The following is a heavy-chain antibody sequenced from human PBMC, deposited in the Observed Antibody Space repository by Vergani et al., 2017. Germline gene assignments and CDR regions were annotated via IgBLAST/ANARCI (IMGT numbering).Heavy chain of an antibody. CDR1: GGSISSSSYY. D-gene: IGHD6-19*01. Sequence: QLQLQESGPGLVKPSETLSLTCTVSGGSISSSSYYWGWIRQPPGKGLEWIGSIYYSGSTYYNPSLKSRVTISVDTSKNQFSLKLSSVTAADTAVYYCARVTTYSSGWYGLGADYYGMDVWGQGTTVTVSS. CDR3: ARVTTYSSGWYGLGADYYGMDV. CDR2: IYYSGST. J-gene: IGHJ6*02. V-gene: IGHV4-39*07.